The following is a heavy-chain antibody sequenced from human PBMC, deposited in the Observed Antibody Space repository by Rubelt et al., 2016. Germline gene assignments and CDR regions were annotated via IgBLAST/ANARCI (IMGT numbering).Heavy chain of an antibody. CDR3: ARDPRSYHAFDI. Sequence: QVQLVQSGAEVKKPGSSVKVSCKASGGTFSSYAISWVRQAPGQGLEWMGRIIPILGIANYEQKCQGRVRITADKSTGTAYMELSSLRSEDTAVYYCARDPRSYHAFDIWGQGRMVTVSS. J-gene: IGHJ3*02. D-gene: IGHD1-26*01. CDR1: GGTFSSYA. CDR2: IIPILGIA. V-gene: IGHV1-69*04.